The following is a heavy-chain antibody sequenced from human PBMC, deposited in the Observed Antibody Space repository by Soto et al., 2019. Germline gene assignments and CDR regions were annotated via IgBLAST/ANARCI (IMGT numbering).Heavy chain of an antibody. Sequence: ESLKISCKGSGYSFTSYWIGWVRQMPGKGLEWMGIIYPGDSDTRYSPSFQGQVTISADKSISTAYLQWSSLKASDTAMYYCARSHYYDSSGKLSNWFDPWGQGTLVTVSS. CDR3: ARSHYYDSSGKLSNWFDP. D-gene: IGHD3-22*01. CDR1: GYSFTSYW. V-gene: IGHV5-51*01. CDR2: IYPGDSDT. J-gene: IGHJ5*02.